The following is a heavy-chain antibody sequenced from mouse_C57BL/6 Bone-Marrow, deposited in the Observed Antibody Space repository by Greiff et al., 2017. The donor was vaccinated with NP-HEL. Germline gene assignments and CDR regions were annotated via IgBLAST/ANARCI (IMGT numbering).Heavy chain of an antibody. CDR1: GYTFTNYW. CDR2: IYPGGGYT. V-gene: IGHV1-63*01. CDR3: ARWIYGRYWYFDV. Sequence: VQLQQSGAELVRPGTSVKMSCKASGYTFTNYWIGWAKQRPGHGLEWIGDIYPGGGYTNYNEKFKGKATLTADKSSSTAYMQFSSLTSEDSAIYYCARWIYGRYWYFDVWGTGTTVTVSS. D-gene: IGHD1-1*01. J-gene: IGHJ1*03.